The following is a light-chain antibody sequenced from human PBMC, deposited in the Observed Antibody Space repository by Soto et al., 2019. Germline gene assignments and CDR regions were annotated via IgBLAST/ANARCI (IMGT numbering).Light chain of an antibody. J-gene: IGLJ3*02. V-gene: IGLV2-14*01. CDR3: SLYTTRNTQV. CDR2: DVS. Sequence: QSVLTQPASVSGSPGQSITISCTGTSSDVGTYNYVSWYQHRPGKAPKLMIYDVSYRPSGVSNRFSGSKSANTASLTISGLQAEDEADYYCSLYTTRNTQVFGGGTKVTVL. CDR1: SSDVGTYNY.